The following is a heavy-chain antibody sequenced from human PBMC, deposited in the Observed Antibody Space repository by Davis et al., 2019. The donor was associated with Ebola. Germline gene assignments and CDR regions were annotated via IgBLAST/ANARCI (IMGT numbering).Heavy chain of an antibody. CDR1: GYSFTSYW. D-gene: IGHD1-1*01. J-gene: IGHJ6*02. CDR3: ASISGTTIKYYGRDV. CDR2: IYPGDSDT. V-gene: IGHV5-51*01. Sequence: GESLKISCKASGYSFTSYWIGWVRQMPGRGLEWMGIIYPGDSDTKYSPSFEGQATILADKSTSTAYLQWSTLKASDSAMYYCASISGTTIKYYGRDVWGQGTTVTVSS.